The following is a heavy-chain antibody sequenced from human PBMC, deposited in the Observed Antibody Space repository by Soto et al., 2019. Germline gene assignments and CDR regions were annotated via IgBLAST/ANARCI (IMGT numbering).Heavy chain of an antibody. CDR2: ISYSGKT. D-gene: IGHD1-26*01. CDR1: GGSVNSGSHY. CDR3: ARVLGGITWSWFYFDT. V-gene: IGHV4-61*01. J-gene: IGHJ4*02. Sequence: QVQLSESGPGLVKPSATLSLSCTVSGGSVNSGSHYWAWIRQPPGKGLEWIGHISYSGKTDYSPSLRSRVSMSRDTSKSQFSLRLSSVTAADSAVYYCARVLGGITWSWFYFDTWGQGILVTVS.